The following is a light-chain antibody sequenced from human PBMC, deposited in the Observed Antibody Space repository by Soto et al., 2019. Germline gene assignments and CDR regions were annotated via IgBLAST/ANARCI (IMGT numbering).Light chain of an antibody. V-gene: IGKV1-9*01. CDR3: QKLNAYAHS. J-gene: IGKJ4*01. Sequence: DIQLPQSPSVLSASVGDRVTITCRARPGVSQYLSWYPQNTWQSPDILIYKASTLKSGVPSRFSGSGSGTEFTLRVRSLQPEEFATYYCQKLNAYAHSFGGGTKVDIK. CDR1: PGVSQY. CDR2: KAS.